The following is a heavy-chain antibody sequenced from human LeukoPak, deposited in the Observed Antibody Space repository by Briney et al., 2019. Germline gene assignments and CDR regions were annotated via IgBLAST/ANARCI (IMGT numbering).Heavy chain of an antibody. D-gene: IGHD6-13*01. CDR1: GFTFSNYW. CDR3: AKVSSSWYLAGPDY. J-gene: IGHJ4*02. V-gene: IGHV3-74*01. Sequence: PGGSLRLSCAASGFTFSNYWIHWVRQAPGKGLVWVSRISSDGSNTNYADSVKGRFTISRDNAKNTLYLQMNSLRTEDTALYFCAKVSSSWYLAGPDYWGQGTLVTVSS. CDR2: ISSDGSNT.